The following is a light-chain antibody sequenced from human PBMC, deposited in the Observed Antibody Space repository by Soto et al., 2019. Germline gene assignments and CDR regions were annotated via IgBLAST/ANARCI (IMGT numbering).Light chain of an antibody. CDR3: QQYNNWQT. CDR1: QSVRSN. J-gene: IGKJ1*01. Sequence: IVMTQFPATLSVFPGERATLSCRASQSVRSNLDWYQQKPGQAPRLLIYGATTRATGIPARFNGSGSGTEFTLSISSLQSEDIAVYYCQQYNNWQTFGQGTKVDIK. V-gene: IGKV3-15*01. CDR2: GAT.